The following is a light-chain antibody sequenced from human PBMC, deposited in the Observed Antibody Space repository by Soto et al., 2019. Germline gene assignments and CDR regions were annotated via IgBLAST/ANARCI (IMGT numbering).Light chain of an antibody. CDR2: EGG. J-gene: IGLJ3*02. CDR1: SSDVGTYNV. Sequence: QSVLTQSASVSGSPGQSITISCSGTSSDVGTYNVVSWYQQHPGKAPKVMIYEGGQRPSGVSNRFSGSKSGNTASLTISGLQAEDEADYYCCSYAGSTTWVFGGGTQLTVL. CDR3: CSYAGSTTWV. V-gene: IGLV2-23*01.